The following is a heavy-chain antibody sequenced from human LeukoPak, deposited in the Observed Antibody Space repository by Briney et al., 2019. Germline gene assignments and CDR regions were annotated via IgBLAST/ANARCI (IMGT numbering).Heavy chain of an antibody. J-gene: IGHJ4*02. CDR3: AKGGYCSSTSCYSYEELMEGY. Sequence: GGSLRLSCAASGFTFSSYAMSWVRQAPGKGVEWVSAISGSGGSTYYADSVKGRFTISRDNSKNTLYLQMNSLRAEDTAVYYCAKGGYCSSTSCYSYEELMEGYWGQGTLVTVSS. CDR2: ISGSGGST. D-gene: IGHD2-2*01. CDR1: GFTFSSYA. V-gene: IGHV3-23*01.